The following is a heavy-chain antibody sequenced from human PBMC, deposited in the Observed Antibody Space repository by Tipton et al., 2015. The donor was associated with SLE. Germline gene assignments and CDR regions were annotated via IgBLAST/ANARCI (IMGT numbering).Heavy chain of an antibody. V-gene: IGHV4-59*11. CDR3: ARVNGAVTTYYHYWYGMDV. J-gene: IGHJ6*02. CDR2: VYYSGGT. CDR1: GGSLSSHY. D-gene: IGHD4-17*01. Sequence: LRLSCTVSGGSLSSHYWSWLRQPPGQGLEWIGDVYYSGGTNYNPSRKSRVSFSLDTSKSQFSLKLGSVTAADTAVYYGARVNGAVTTYYHYWYGMDVWGQGTTVTVSS.